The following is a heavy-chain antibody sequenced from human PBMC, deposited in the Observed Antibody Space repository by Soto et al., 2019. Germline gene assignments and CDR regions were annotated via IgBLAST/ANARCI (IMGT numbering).Heavy chain of an antibody. Sequence: QVTLKESGPVLLKPTEPLTLTCTVSVFSLNTAMLVVTWIRQPPGKALEWLAHIFSNDEKFYTTSLESRLTISRDSSRGQVVLTMTNMAPVDTGTYFCGRTLRKPQWPLLREPLDCWGQGTVVTVSS. CDR3: GRTLRKPQWPLLREPLDC. CDR2: IFSNDEK. CDR1: VFSLNTAMLV. D-gene: IGHD6-19*01. V-gene: IGHV2-26*01. J-gene: IGHJ4*02.